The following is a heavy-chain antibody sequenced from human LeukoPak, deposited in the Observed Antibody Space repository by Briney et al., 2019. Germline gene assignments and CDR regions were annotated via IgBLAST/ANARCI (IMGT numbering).Heavy chain of an antibody. CDR3: AKGYGSGSYVISY. Sequence: GGSLRLSCAASGXTFNTYGMHWVRQAPVKGLEWVAFISYDGSNEYYADSVKGRLTISRDNSKNTLYLQMDSLRAEDTAVYYCAKGYGSGSYVISYLGQGSLVTVSS. D-gene: IGHD3-10*01. CDR1: GXTFNTYG. V-gene: IGHV3-30*18. CDR2: ISYDGSNE. J-gene: IGHJ4*02.